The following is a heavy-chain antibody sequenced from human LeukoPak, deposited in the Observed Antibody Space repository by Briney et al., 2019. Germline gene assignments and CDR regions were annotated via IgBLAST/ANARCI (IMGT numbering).Heavy chain of an antibody. J-gene: IGHJ4*02. V-gene: IGHV3-23*01. CDR2: ISGSGGST. CDR3: AKDVGSSWSYYFDY. CDR1: GFTFSSYT. Sequence: GGSLRLSCAASGFTFSSYTMTWVRQAPGKGLEWVSPISGSGGSTYYADSVRGRFTISRDNSKNTLYLQMNSLRAEDTAVYYRAKDVGSSWSYYFDYWGQGTLVTVSS. D-gene: IGHD6-13*01.